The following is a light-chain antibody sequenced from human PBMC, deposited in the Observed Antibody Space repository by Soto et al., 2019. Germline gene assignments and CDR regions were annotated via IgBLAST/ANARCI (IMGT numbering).Light chain of an antibody. J-gene: IGKJ1*01. CDR1: QTISNW. CDR2: KAS. V-gene: IGKV1-5*03. CDR3: QQYDSYPWT. Sequence: IQMTQSPSTLSASVGDRVTITCRASQTISNWLAWYQQKPGKAPKLLIYKASTLESGVPARFSGSGSGTEFTLTISSLQPDDFGTYFCQQYDSYPWTFGQGTKVDIK.